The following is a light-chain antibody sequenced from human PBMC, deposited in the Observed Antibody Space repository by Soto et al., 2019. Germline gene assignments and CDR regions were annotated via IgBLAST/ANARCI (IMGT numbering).Light chain of an antibody. V-gene: IGKV2-30*01. CDR3: MQGTHWPPIT. Sequence: DVVVTQSPLSLPVTLGQAASISCRSSQSLVYRDGNTYLSWFHQRTGQSPRRLIYKVSNRDSGVPDRXXXSGSGTDFTLKISRVEAEDVGVYYCMQGTHWPPITFGQGTRLEIK. CDR1: QSLVYRDGNTY. J-gene: IGKJ5*01. CDR2: KVS.